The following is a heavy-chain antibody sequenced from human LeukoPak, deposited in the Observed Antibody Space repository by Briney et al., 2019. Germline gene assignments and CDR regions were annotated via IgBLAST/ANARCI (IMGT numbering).Heavy chain of an antibody. CDR1: GGSISTSSYY. V-gene: IGHV4-39*01. CDR3: KSYGWSGYYFDY. D-gene: IGHD2-8*02. J-gene: IGHJ4*02. CDR2: MYYSGST. Sequence: PSETLSLTCTVSGGSISTSSYYWVWIRQPPGKGLEWIGSMYYSGSTYYNPSLKSRVTISVDTSKNQFSLNLSSVTRLDTALYYCKSYGWSGYYFDYWGQGTLVTVSS.